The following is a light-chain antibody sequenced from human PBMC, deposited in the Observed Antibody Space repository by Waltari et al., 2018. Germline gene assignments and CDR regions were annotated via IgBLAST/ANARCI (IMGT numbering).Light chain of an antibody. CDR1: ESIGNY. CDR2: DTS. CDR3: QQRGNWPPFT. Sequence: EIVLTQSPVTLSLSPGERATLSCRASESIGNYLAWYQQKPGQAPRLLIYDTSTRATGIPARFSGSGSGTDFTLTISSLEPEDFAVYYCQQRGNWPPFTFGPGTKVDVK. J-gene: IGKJ3*01. V-gene: IGKV3-11*01.